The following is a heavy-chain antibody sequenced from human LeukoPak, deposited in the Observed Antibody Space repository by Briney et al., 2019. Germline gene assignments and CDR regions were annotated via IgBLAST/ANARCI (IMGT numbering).Heavy chain of an antibody. Sequence: GGSLRLTCAASGFTFSSYRLSWVRQAPGKGLEGVANIKQDGSEKYYVDPVKGRFTISRDNAKNSLYLQMNSLRAEDTAVYYCAREQLPYYYYYYMDVWGKGTTVTVSS. J-gene: IGHJ6*03. D-gene: IGHD6-6*01. CDR2: IKQDGSEK. CDR1: GFTFSSYR. CDR3: AREQLPYYYYYYMDV. V-gene: IGHV3-7*01.